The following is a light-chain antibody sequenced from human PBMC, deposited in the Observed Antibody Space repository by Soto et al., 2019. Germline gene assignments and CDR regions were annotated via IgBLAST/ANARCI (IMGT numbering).Light chain of an antibody. CDR1: QSVSSN. J-gene: IGKJ5*01. CDR2: DAS. CDR3: QQRSNWPPIT. Sequence: EIVLTQSPATLSLSPGERATLSCRASQSVSSNLAWYQQKPGQAPRLLIYDASNSATGSPARFSGSGSGTDFTLTISSLEPEDFSVDYCQQRSNWPPITFGQGTRLEIK. V-gene: IGKV3-11*01.